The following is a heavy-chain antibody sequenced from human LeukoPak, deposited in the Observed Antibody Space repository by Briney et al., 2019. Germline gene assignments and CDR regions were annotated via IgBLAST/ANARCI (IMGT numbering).Heavy chain of an antibody. CDR2: ISGSGGST. CDR3: ARDLCSTSCYFHL. D-gene: IGHD2-2*01. J-gene: IGHJ4*02. Sequence: GGSLRLSCAASGFTFSSYAMSWVRQAPGKGLEWVSAISGSGGSTYYADSVKGRFTISRDNAKNSLYLQMNSLRAEDTAVYYCARDLCSTSCYFHLWGQGTLVTVSS. V-gene: IGHV3-23*01. CDR1: GFTFSSYA.